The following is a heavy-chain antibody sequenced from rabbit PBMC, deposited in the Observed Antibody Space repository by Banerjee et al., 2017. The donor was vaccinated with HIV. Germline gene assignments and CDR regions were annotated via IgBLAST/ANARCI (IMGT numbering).Heavy chain of an antibody. V-gene: IGHV1S45*01. CDR3: ARDLAGVIGWNFNL. D-gene: IGHD4-1*01. J-gene: IGHJ4*01. CDR1: GFDFSSYW. Sequence: QEQLEESGGDLVKPEGSLTLTCTASGFDFSSYWMRWARQAPGKGLEWIACINTSSGNTVYAAWAKGRLTISKTSWTTVTLQMTSLTAADTAPYFCARDLAGVIGWNFNLWGQGTLVTVS. CDR2: INTSSGNT.